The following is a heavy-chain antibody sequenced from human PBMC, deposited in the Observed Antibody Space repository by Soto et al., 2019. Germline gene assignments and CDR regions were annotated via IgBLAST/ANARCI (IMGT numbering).Heavy chain of an antibody. CDR2: ITWNAGSI. V-gene: IGHV3-9*01. Sequence: EVQLVESGGGLVQPGRSLRLSCAASGFIFEDYAMHWVRQAPGKGLEWVSGITWNAGSIDYADSVKGRFTISSDTAKNSLALQMNSRRAEASAFYYCAKSNIPFGYSYYYVDVWGTGTTVTVPS. CDR3: AKSNIPFGYSYYYVDV. CDR1: GFIFEDYA. D-gene: IGHD3-10*01. J-gene: IGHJ6*03.